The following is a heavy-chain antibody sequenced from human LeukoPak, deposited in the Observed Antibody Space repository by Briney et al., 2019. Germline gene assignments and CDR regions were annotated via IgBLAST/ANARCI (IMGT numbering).Heavy chain of an antibody. J-gene: IGHJ4*02. CDR3: AKGGQNYDFWRFDY. Sequence: PGGSLRLSCAASGFTFSNYAMNWVRQAPEKGLEGVSPISGSGGSTYFAGSVKGRVTISRDNSKNTLYMQMNSLRVEDTAVYYCAKGGQNYDFWRFDYWGQGSLVTVSS. CDR2: ISGSGGST. V-gene: IGHV3-23*01. CDR1: GFTFSNYA. D-gene: IGHD3-3*01.